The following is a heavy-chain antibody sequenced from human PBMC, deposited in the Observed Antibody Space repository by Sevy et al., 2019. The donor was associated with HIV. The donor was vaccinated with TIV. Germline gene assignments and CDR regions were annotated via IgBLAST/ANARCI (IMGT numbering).Heavy chain of an antibody. J-gene: IGHJ4*02. CDR1: GFTFSNYA. Sequence: GWSLRLSCAASGFTFSNYAMSWVRQAPGKGLEWVSRIRGGGDKTYYAASVRGRFTISRDNSKNTLYLQMNSLRAEDSAVYYCAKDDRKDSSGYYDFWGQGTLVTVSS. D-gene: IGHD3-22*01. CDR2: IRGGGDKT. V-gene: IGHV3-23*01. CDR3: AKDDRKDSSGYYDF.